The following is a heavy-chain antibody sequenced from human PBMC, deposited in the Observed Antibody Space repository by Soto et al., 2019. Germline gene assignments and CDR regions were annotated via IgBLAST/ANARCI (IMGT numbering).Heavy chain of an antibody. CDR3: ARGSPLSSSLPLDY. V-gene: IGHV4-59*12. CDR1: GGSIRPYY. J-gene: IGHJ4*02. D-gene: IGHD6-6*01. CDR2: IYYTGST. Sequence: QVQLQESGPGLVKPSETLSLTCTVFGGSIRPYYWSWIRQPPGKELEWIGYIYYTGSTNYSPSLKSRVTMSLDTSKNLLSMKLNSVTAPDTAVNYCARGSPLSSSLPLDYWGQGSLVAVSS.